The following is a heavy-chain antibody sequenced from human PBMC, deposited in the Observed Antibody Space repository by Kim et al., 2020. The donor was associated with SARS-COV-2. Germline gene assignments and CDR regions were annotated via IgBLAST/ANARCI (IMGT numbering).Heavy chain of an antibody. CDR3: AIEFSASTFDY. Sequence: ALVKVSCKASGYTFTNYAMHCVRQAPGQRLEWMGWINPGNGNTKYSQNFQGRVTITRDTSANTAYMELSSLRSEDTAVYYCAIEFSASTFDYWGQGTLVTVSS. J-gene: IGHJ4*02. CDR2: INPGNGNT. CDR1: GYTFTNYA. D-gene: IGHD2-2*01. V-gene: IGHV1-3*01.